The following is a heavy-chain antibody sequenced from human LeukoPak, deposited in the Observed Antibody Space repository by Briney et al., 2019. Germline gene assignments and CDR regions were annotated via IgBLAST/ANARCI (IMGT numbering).Heavy chain of an antibody. CDR2: ISAYNGNT. Sequence: ASVKVSCKASGYTFTSYGISWVRQAPGQGLEWMGWISAYNGNTNYAQKLQGRVTMTTDTSTSTAHMELRSLRSDDTAVYYCARGSSSWYQHLFDYWGQGTLVTVSS. CDR3: ARGSSSWYQHLFDY. J-gene: IGHJ4*02. CDR1: GYTFTSYG. V-gene: IGHV1-18*01. D-gene: IGHD6-13*01.